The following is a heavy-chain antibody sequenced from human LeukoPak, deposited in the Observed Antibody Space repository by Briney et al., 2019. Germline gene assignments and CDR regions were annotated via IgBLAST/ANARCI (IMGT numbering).Heavy chain of an antibody. CDR2: ISHSGST. Sequence: PSETLSLTCAVSDYSINNGDYWGWLRQPPGKGLEWIGIISHSGSTYYTPSLKSRLTISVDTSKNQFSLQLTSVTAADTAVYYCARDGPACLFITGSFAPGGNCFDPWGQGTLVTVSS. CDR3: ARDGPACLFITGSFAPGGNCFDP. CDR1: DYSINNGDY. V-gene: IGHV4-38-2*02. J-gene: IGHJ5*02. D-gene: IGHD1-20*01.